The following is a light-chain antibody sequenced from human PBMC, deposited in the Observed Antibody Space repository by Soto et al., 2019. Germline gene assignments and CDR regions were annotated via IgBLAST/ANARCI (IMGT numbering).Light chain of an antibody. CDR3: HQDGTTPRS. CDR1: QRINNNW. CDR2: GAL. V-gene: IGKV3-20*01. Sequence: EIVLTQSPGALALSPGDGGTLSCRARQRINNNWLAWYQQKPGLPPKLPIYGALNRAAGIPDRFSGSGSGTVFTLTTTGLEPDDFAVYYCHQDGTTPRSLGQGTMVEVK. J-gene: IGKJ2*03.